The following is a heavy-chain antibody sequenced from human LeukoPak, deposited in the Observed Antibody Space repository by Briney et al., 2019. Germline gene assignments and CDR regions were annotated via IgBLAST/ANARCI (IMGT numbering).Heavy chain of an antibody. CDR1: GDSVSSNSVT. J-gene: IGHJ4*02. CDR3: ARGVVALDY. D-gene: IGHD2-15*01. CDR2: TYYRSTWYN. V-gene: IGHV6-1*01. Sequence: SQTLSLTCAISGDSVSSNSVTWNWIRQSPSRGLEWLGRTYYRSTWYNDYAVSVRGRITVNPDTSKNQFSLHLNSVTPEDTAVYYCARGVVALDYWGQGTLVTVSS.